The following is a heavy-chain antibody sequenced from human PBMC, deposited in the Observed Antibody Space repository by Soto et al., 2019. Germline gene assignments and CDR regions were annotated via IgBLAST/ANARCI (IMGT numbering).Heavy chain of an antibody. CDR2: ISDDGSNK. J-gene: IGHJ4*02. CDR1: GFTFSTYG. V-gene: IGHV3-30*18. Sequence: QVQLVESGGGVVQSGRSLRLSCAASGFTFSTYGMHWVRQAPGKGLEWVAVISDDGSNKYYADSVKGRFTISRDNSKDTLFLQMNSLRAEDTAVYYCAKIIRRYGSGYDYCGQGTLVTVSP. D-gene: IGHD3-10*01. CDR3: AKIIRRYGSGYDY.